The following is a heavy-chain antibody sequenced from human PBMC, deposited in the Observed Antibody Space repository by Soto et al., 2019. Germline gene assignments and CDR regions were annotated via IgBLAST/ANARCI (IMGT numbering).Heavy chain of an antibody. CDR3: AGGSTSTAMATGY. D-gene: IGHD5-18*01. CDR1: GGSISSYY. V-gene: IGHV4-59*01. Sequence: SETLSLTCTVSGGSISSYYWSWIRQPPGKGLEWIGYIYYSGSTNYNPSLKSRVTISVDTSKNQFSLKLSSVTAADTAAYYCAGGSTSTAMATGYWGQGTLVTVSS. J-gene: IGHJ4*02. CDR2: IYYSGST.